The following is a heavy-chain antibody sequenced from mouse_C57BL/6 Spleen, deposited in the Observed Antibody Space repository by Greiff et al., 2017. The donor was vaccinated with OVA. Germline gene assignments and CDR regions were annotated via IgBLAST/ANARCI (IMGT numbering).Heavy chain of an antibody. D-gene: IGHD2-3*01. Sequence: VQLQQSGAELVRPGASVKLSCTASGFNIKDDYMHWVKQRPEQGLEWIGWLDPENGDTEYASKFQGKATITADTSSNTAYLQLSSLTSEDTAVYYCTRWLLRAWFAYWGQGTLVTVSA. V-gene: IGHV14-4*01. CDR2: LDPENGDT. J-gene: IGHJ3*01. CDR1: GFNIKDDY. CDR3: TRWLLRAWFAY.